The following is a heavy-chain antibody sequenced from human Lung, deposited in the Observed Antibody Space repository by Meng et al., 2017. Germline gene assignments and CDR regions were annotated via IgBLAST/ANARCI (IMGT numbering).Heavy chain of an antibody. Sequence: QVQQQQWGAGLLKPSETLSRTCVVSGGSFSDYYWSWIRQPPGKGLEWIGEINHSGSTNYNPSLESRATISVDTSQNNLSLKLSSVTAADSAVYYCARGPTTMAHDFDYWGQGTLVTVSS. CDR2: INHSGST. J-gene: IGHJ4*02. D-gene: IGHD4-11*01. CDR1: GGSFSDYY. V-gene: IGHV4-34*01. CDR3: ARGPTTMAHDFDY.